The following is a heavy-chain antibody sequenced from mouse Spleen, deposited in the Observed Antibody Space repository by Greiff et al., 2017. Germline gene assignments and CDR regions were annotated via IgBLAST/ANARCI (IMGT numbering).Heavy chain of an antibody. CDR2: ISSGGGNT. Sequence: DVKLVESGGGLVKLGGSLKLSCAASGFTFSSYAMSWVRQTPEKRLEWVATISSGGGNTYYPDSVKGRFTISRDNAKNTLYLQMSSLKSEDTAMYYCARASPYFDYWGQGTTLTVSS. J-gene: IGHJ2*01. CDR1: GFTFSSYA. V-gene: IGHV5-9*04. CDR3: ARASPYFDY.